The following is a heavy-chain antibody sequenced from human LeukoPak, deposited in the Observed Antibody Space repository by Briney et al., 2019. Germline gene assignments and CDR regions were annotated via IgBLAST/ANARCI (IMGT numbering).Heavy chain of an antibody. Sequence: SETLSLTCAVSGGSINTHYWNWIRQPPGKELEWIGYIYESRATNYNPSLGSRVTISTGTSKNEFSLKLTSVTAADTAVYYCARGGDSSGLFDYWGQGIPVTVSS. CDR2: IYESRAT. CDR3: ARGGDSSGLFDY. V-gene: IGHV4-59*11. J-gene: IGHJ4*02. D-gene: IGHD3-22*01. CDR1: GGSINTHY.